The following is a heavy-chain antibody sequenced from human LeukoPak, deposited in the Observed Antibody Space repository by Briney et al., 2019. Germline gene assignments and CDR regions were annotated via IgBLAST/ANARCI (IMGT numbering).Heavy chain of an antibody. D-gene: IGHD5-12*01. J-gene: IGHJ3*02. Sequence: GASLQISCKGSGYSFTSYWISWVRQMPGKGLEWMGRIDPSDSYTNYSPSFQGHVTISADKSISTAYLQWSSLKASDTALYYCARTLVATISDAFDIWGQGTMVTVSS. CDR3: ARTLVATISDAFDI. CDR1: GYSFTSYW. V-gene: IGHV5-10-1*01. CDR2: IDPSDSYT.